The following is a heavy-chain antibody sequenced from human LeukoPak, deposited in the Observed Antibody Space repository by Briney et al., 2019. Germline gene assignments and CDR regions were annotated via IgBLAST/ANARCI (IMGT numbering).Heavy chain of an antibody. J-gene: IGHJ3*02. CDR3: ARESGSGRALDI. D-gene: IGHD3-10*01. Sequence: SETLSLTCTVSGGSISPYYWSWIRQPAGKGLEWIGRIYTSGNANYIPSLKSRLTMSVDTSKNQFSLELSSVTAADTAVYYCARESGSGRALDIWGQGTMVTVSS. CDR1: GGSISPYY. CDR2: IYTSGNA. V-gene: IGHV4-4*07.